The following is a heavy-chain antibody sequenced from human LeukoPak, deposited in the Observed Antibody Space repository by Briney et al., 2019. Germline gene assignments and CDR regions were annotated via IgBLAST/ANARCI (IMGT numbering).Heavy chain of an antibody. CDR1: GYSISSGYY. Sequence: PSETLSLTCAVSGYSISSGYYWGWIRQPPGKGLEWIGSLYHTGSTYYNPSLKSRVTISPDTSKNHFSLKVTSVTAAATAVYYCARHMTTVVTPADYWGQGALVTVSS. CDR2: LYHTGST. J-gene: IGHJ4*02. CDR3: ARHMTTVVTPADY. D-gene: IGHD4-23*01. V-gene: IGHV4-38-2*01.